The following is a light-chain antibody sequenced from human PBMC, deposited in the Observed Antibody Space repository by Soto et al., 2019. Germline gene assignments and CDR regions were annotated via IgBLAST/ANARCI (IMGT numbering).Light chain of an antibody. V-gene: IGKV3-11*01. CDR1: QSISGN. CDR3: QQRSDWPPIT. CDR2: DGS. Sequence: EVVMTQSPATLSVSPGERATLSCRASQSISGNLAWYQQKHGQPPRLLIYDGSNRATGIPARFSGSGSGTDFTLTISSLEPEDFAVYYCQQRSDWPPITFGQGTRLEIK. J-gene: IGKJ5*01.